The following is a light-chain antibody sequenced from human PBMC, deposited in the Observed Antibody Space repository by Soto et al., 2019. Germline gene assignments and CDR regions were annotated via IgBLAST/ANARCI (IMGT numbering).Light chain of an antibody. Sequence: DIQMTQSPSTLSASVGDRVTITCRASQSISSWLAWYQQKPGKAPKLLIYDASSLESGVPSRFSGSGSGTEFTLTISSLQPDDFATDYCQQYNSYSLTFGGVTKVEIK. CDR2: DAS. CDR1: QSISSW. CDR3: QQYNSYSLT. V-gene: IGKV1-5*01. J-gene: IGKJ4*01.